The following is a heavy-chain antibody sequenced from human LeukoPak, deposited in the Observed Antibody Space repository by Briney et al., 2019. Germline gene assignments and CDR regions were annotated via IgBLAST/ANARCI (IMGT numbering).Heavy chain of an antibody. CDR2: IIPILGIA. D-gene: IGHD6-13*01. CDR1: GGTFSSYA. J-gene: IGHJ4*02. CDR3: ARGVAAAGTLNLDY. Sequence: ASVTVSCKASGGTFSSYAISWVRQAPGQGLEWMGRIIPILGIANYAQKFQGRVTITADKSTSTAYMELSSLRSEGTAVYYCARGVAAAGTLNLDYWGQGTLVTVSS. V-gene: IGHV1-69*04.